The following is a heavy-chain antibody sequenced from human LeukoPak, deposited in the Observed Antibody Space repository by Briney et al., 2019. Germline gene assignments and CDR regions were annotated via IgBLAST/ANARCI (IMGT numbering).Heavy chain of an antibody. Sequence: PGGSLRLSCAASGFTFSSYGMSWVRQAPGKGLEWVSAISGSGGSTYYADSVKGRFTISRDNSKNTLYLQMNSLRAEDAAVYYCAKDHPSEGSGSYPAFDYWGQGTLVTVSS. CDR1: GFTFSSYG. CDR3: AKDHPSEGSGSYPAFDY. D-gene: IGHD3-10*01. J-gene: IGHJ4*02. V-gene: IGHV3-23*01. CDR2: ISGSGGST.